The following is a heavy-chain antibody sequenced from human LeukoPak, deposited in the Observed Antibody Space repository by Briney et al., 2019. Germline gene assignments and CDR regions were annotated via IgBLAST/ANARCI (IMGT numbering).Heavy chain of an antibody. CDR3: ARDLSGVTGYTYGRGIDY. CDR1: GFTFTTYW. V-gene: IGHV3-7*01. J-gene: IGHJ4*02. D-gene: IGHD5-18*01. CDR2: IKKDGSEK. Sequence: GESLRLSCAASGFTFTTYWMSWVRQAPGKGLEWVANIKKDGSEKYYVDSVKGRFTISRDNAKTSLYLQMNSLRAEDTAVYYCARDLSGVTGYTYGRGIDYWGQGTLVTVSS.